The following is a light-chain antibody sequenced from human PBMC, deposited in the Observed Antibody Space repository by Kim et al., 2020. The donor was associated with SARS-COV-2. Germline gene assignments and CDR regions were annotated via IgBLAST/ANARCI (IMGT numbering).Light chain of an antibody. Sequence: SVSPGEGATLSCGASQSVSSNLAWYQQKPGQAPRLLIYGASTRATGIPGRFSGSGSGTEFTLTISNLQSEDFAVYYCQHYNNLPLTFGGGTKLEI. CDR2: GAS. V-gene: IGKV3D-15*01. J-gene: IGKJ4*01. CDR1: QSVSSN. CDR3: QHYNNLPLT.